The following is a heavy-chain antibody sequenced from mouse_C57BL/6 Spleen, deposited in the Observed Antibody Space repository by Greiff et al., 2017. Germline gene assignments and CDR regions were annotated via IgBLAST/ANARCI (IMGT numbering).Heavy chain of an antibody. J-gene: IGHJ2*01. CDR1: GFTFSSYA. CDR3: AGDWRGGTGPYDFDD. Sequence: EVKLVESGGGLVKPGGSLTLSCAASGFTFSSYAMSWVRQTPEQRLEWVATIRDGGSYTYYPDNVKGRFTISRDNAKTNLYLQMSHLKSEDTAMYYCAGDWRGGTGPYDFDDWGQGTTLTVSS. CDR2: IRDGGSYT. V-gene: IGHV5-4*01. D-gene: IGHD2-12*01.